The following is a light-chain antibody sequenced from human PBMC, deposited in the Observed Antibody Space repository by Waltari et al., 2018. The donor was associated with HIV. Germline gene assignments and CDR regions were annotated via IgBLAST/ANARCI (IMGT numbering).Light chain of an antibody. J-gene: IGLJ2*01. CDR1: SSDLGAYDY. CDR2: EVT. CDR3: SSYGDSLRVL. V-gene: IGLV2-8*01. Sequence: QSALTQPPSASGSLGPSVTISFTGSSSDLGAYDYVSWFQQHPHSAPKLLLYEVTRRPSTVSDRFSGSRSGYTAFLTVAGLQPDDEATYFCSSYGDSLRVLFGGGTNVTVL.